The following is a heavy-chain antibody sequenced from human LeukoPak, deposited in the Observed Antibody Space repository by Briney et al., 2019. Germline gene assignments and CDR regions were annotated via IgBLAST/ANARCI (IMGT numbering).Heavy chain of an antibody. V-gene: IGHV1-69*13. D-gene: IGHD3-16*02. J-gene: IGHJ6*02. CDR3: ARDYDYVWGSYPITTYYYYGMDV. CDR2: IIPIFGTA. CDR1: GGTFSSYA. Sequence: EASVKVSCKASGGTFSSYAISWVRQAPGQGLEWMGGIIPIFGTANYAQKFQGRVTITADESTSTAYMELSSLRSEDTAVYYCARDYDYVWGSYPITTYYYYGMDVWGQGTTVTVSS.